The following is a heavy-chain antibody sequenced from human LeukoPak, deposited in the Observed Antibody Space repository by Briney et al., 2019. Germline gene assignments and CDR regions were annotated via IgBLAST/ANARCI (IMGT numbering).Heavy chain of an antibody. CDR2: ISYDGSNK. CDR3: AKDGAYYYDSSGYYPVGY. CDR1: GFTFSSYA. Sequence: PGGSLRLSCAASGFTFSSYAMHWVRQAPGKGLEWVAVISYDGSNKYYADSVKGRFTISRDNSKNTLYLQMNSLRAEDTAVYYCAKDGAYYYDSSGYYPVGYWGQGTLVTVSS. D-gene: IGHD3-22*01. V-gene: IGHV3-30*04. J-gene: IGHJ4*02.